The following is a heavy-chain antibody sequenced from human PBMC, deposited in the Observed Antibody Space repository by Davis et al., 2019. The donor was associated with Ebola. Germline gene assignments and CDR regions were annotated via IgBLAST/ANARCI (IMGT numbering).Heavy chain of an antibody. CDR2: ISYDGSSE. V-gene: IGHV3-30-3*01. CDR3: AKVRVRGVAYFDY. J-gene: IGHJ4*02. CDR1: GFVFRTYA. D-gene: IGHD3-10*01. Sequence: GGSLRPSVAAPGFVFRTYAMHWVRKAPGKGLEWVAAISYDGSSEFSVDSVKGRFTISRDNSKNTLYLQMSSLRAEDTALYYCAKVRVRGVAYFDYWGQGALVTVSS.